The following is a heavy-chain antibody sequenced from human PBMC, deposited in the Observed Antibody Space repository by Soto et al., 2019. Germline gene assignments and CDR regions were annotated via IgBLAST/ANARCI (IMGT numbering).Heavy chain of an antibody. Sequence: SSETLSLTCAVSGGSISSSSWWSWVRQPPGKGLEWIGEIYHSGSTNYNPSLKSRVTISVDKSKNQFSLKLSSVTAADTAVYYCARGVGYYYDSSGPDPFDYWGQGTLVTVSS. CDR1: GGSISSSSW. CDR2: IYHSGST. V-gene: IGHV4-4*02. D-gene: IGHD3-22*01. J-gene: IGHJ4*02. CDR3: ARGVGYYYDSSGPDPFDY.